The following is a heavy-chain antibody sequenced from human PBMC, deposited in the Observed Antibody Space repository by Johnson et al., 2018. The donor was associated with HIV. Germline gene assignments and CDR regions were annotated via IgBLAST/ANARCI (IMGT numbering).Heavy chain of an antibody. J-gene: IGHJ3*02. Sequence: QVQVVESGGGLGQPGGSLRLSCAASEFTFSRYWMHWVRQASGKGLVWVSAICGRGGSTYYADPVKGRFTIPSDNSKNTLYLRMNSLRAEDTAVYYCAKVRWLVETYDAFDIWGQGTMVTVSS. D-gene: IGHD6-19*01. CDR2: ICGRGGST. CDR3: AKVRWLVETYDAFDI. V-gene: IGHV3-NL1*01. CDR1: EFTFSRYW.